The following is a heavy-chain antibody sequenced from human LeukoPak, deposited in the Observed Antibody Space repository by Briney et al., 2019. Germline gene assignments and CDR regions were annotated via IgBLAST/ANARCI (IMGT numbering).Heavy chain of an antibody. J-gene: IGHJ6*03. D-gene: IGHD3-10*01. CDR3: ARTYGSGSYWYYYYYYYMDV. Sequence: ASVKVSCKAAGYTFTDYYMHWVRQAPGQGLEWMGWMNPNSGNTGYAQKFQGRVTMTRNTSISTAYMELSSLRSEDTAVYYCARTYGSGSYWYYYYYYYMDVWGKGTTVTISS. CDR2: MNPNSGNT. CDR1: GYTFTDYY. V-gene: IGHV1-8*02.